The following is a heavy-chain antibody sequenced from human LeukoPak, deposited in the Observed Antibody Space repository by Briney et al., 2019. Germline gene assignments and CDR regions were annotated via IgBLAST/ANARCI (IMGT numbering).Heavy chain of an antibody. V-gene: IGHV3-23*01. J-gene: IGHJ4*02. CDR3: ARQIYCGGDCHDYFDY. CDR1: GFTFSSYA. D-gene: IGHD2-21*02. Sequence: GGSLRLSCAASGFTFSSYAVSWVRQASGKGLEWVSAISGSGGSTYYADSVKGRFTISRDNSKNTLYLQMNSLRAEDTAVYYCARQIYCGGDCHDYFDYWGQGTLVTVSS. CDR2: ISGSGGST.